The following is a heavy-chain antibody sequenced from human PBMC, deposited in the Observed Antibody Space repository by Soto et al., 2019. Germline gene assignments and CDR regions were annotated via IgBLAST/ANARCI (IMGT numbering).Heavy chain of an antibody. Sequence: ELHLVESGGGLVQPGGSLRLSCAASGFNFRKFAMSWVRQAPGKGLEWVSGMSERSGPPLYTDSVKGRFTISRDNSKSTLYLEMNNLRPEDTAVYYCAKDQDNTDYNLIFDLWRRGTPVTVSS. V-gene: IGHV3-23*04. J-gene: IGHJ2*01. D-gene: IGHD4-4*01. CDR1: GFNFRKFA. CDR2: MSERSGPP. CDR3: AKDQDNTDYNLIFDL.